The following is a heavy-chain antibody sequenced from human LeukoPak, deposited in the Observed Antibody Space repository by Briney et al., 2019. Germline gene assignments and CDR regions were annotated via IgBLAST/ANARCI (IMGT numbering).Heavy chain of an antibody. D-gene: IGHD3-22*01. CDR2: INHSGTT. CDR1: GGSFSGYY. CDR3: ARGREGFIYYDPYGSTHFDF. Sequence: RPSETLSLTCAVYGGSFSGYYWSWIRQPPGKGLEWIGEINHSGTTDYNPSLKSRVTISVDTVNNQFSLNLKSVIAADTAVYYCARGREGFIYYDPYGSTHFDFWGRGSLVTVSS. V-gene: IGHV4-34*01. J-gene: IGHJ2*01.